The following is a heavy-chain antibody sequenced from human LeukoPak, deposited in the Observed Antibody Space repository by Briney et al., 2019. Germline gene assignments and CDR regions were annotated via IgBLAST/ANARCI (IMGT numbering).Heavy chain of an antibody. CDR2: IYYSGST. CDR1: GGSISSYY. CDR3: AGVDYGGAACTAYF. V-gene: IGHV4-59*08. D-gene: IGHD6-13*01. J-gene: IGHJ4*02. Sequence: SETLSLTCTVSGGSISSYYWSWIRQPPGKGLEWIGYIYYSGSTNYNPSFKSRVTISVDTSKNQFSLKLSSVTAADTAVYYCAGVDYGGAACTAYFWGPGTLVTVSS.